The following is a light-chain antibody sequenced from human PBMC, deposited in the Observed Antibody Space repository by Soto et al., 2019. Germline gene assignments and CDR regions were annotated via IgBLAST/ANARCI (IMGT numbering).Light chain of an antibody. Sequence: DVQMTQSPSSLSASVGDRVTITCQASQDITDYLHWYQQKPGKAPRLLIYDASNLETGVPSRFSESGSGTDFSFTISSLQPEDIATYYCQQSEALVLSFGGGTKVEIK. V-gene: IGKV1-33*01. CDR2: DAS. J-gene: IGKJ4*01. CDR1: QDITDY. CDR3: QQSEALVLS.